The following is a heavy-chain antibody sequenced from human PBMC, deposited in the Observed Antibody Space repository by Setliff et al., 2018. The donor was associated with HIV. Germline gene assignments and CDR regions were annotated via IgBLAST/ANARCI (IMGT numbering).Heavy chain of an antibody. V-gene: IGHV5-51*01. Sequence: PGESLKISCKGSGYMFNNYWIAWVRQVPGKGLEWMGIIDPGDSDTRYTPSYQGRIIMSIDRFRSTAYLQWRSLTPSDSALYYCARQRPPGYSSPYTTEYWGQGTLVTV. J-gene: IGHJ4*02. CDR3: ARQRPPGYSSPYTTEY. CDR1: GYMFNNYW. D-gene: IGHD6-13*01. CDR2: IDPGDSDT.